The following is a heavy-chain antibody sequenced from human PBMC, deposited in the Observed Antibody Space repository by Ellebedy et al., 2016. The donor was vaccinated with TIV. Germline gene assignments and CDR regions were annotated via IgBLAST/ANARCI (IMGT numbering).Heavy chain of an antibody. V-gene: IGHV4-59*12. CDR2: IYYSGGA. D-gene: IGHD6-19*01. CDR1: GDSISSYY. CDR3: ARDGSHTSGWYCDY. Sequence: MPSETLSPTCTASGDSISSYYWSWIRQPPGKGLEWIGHIYYSGGAKYNTSLKSRVTISVDTSKNQFSLKLSSVTAADTAVYYCARDGSHTSGWYCDYWGQGTQVTVSS. J-gene: IGHJ4*02.